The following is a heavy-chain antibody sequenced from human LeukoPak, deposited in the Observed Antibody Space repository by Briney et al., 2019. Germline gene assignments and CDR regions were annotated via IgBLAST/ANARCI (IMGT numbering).Heavy chain of an antibody. J-gene: IGHJ5*02. D-gene: IGHD6-13*01. CDR1: GCSISSGSYY. CDR3: ARVIAAAGMNCFDP. Sequence: SETLSLTCTVSGCSISSGSYYWSWIRQPAGKGLEWIGRIYTSGSTNYNPSLKSRVTISIDTSKTQFSLKLSSVTAADTAVYYCARVIAAAGMNCFDPWGQGTLVTVSS. V-gene: IGHV4-61*02. CDR2: IYTSGST.